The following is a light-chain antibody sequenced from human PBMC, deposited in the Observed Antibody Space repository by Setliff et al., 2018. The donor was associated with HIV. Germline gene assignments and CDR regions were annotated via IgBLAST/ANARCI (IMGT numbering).Light chain of an antibody. CDR3: SSYTTTSILL. V-gene: IGLV2-14*03. Sequence: QSALAQPASVSGSPGQSITISCTGTSSDVGGYNYVSWYQQHPGKAPKLMIYDVSNRPSGVSNRFSGSKSGNTASLTISGLQADDEADYYCSSYTTTSILLFGTGTKVTVL. CDR1: SSDVGGYNY. J-gene: IGLJ1*01. CDR2: DVS.